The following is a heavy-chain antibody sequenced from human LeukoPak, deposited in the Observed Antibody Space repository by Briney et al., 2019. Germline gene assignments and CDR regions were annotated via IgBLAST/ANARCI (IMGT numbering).Heavy chain of an antibody. Sequence: ASVKVSCKASGYTFTSYAMHWVRQAPGQRLEWMGWINAGNGNTKYSQKFQGRVTITRDTSASTAYMELSSPRSEDTAVYYCAREIWFGESAFDYWGQGTLVTVSS. V-gene: IGHV1-3*01. D-gene: IGHD3-10*01. J-gene: IGHJ4*02. CDR1: GYTFTSYA. CDR2: INAGNGNT. CDR3: AREIWFGESAFDY.